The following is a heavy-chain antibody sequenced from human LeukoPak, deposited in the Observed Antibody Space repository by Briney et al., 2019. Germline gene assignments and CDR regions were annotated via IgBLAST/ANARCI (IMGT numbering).Heavy chain of an antibody. V-gene: IGHV4-34*01. J-gene: IGHJ4*02. CDR3: ARGGGLTAPEPFDY. CDR2: INHSGST. CDR1: GGSFSGYY. Sequence: PSETLSLTCAVYGGSFSGYYWSWIRQPPGKGLEWIGEINHSGSTNYNPSLKSRVTISVDTSKNQFSLKLSSATAADTAVYYCARGGGLTAPEPFDYWGQGTLVTVSS. D-gene: IGHD1-14*01.